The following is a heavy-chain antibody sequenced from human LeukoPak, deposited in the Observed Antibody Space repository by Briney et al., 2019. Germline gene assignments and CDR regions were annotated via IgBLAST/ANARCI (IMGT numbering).Heavy chain of an antibody. Sequence: GGSLRLSCADSVFTFSSCWMSWVRQAPGKGLEGVANINQDGRKQYYVASVKAQFTISRDHAKNSLYLQMNSLRAEETAVYYCARGHSSFDPWGQGTLVTVSS. V-gene: IGHV3-7*04. CDR2: INQDGRKQ. J-gene: IGHJ5*02. CDR3: ARGHSSFDP. CDR1: VFTFSSCW.